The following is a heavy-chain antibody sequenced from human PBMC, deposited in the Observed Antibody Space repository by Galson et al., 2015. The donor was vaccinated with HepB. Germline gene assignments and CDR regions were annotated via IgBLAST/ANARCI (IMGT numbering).Heavy chain of an antibody. CDR3: ARVGRDSSGWTYNWFDP. CDR2: IYHSGST. Sequence: LSLTYAVSGGSISSGGYSWSWIRQPPGKGLEWIGYIYHSGSTYYNPSLKSRVTISVDRSKNQFSLKLSSVTAADTAVYYCARVGRDSSGWTYNWFDPWGQGTLVTVSS. V-gene: IGHV4-30-2*01. D-gene: IGHD6-19*01. CDR1: GGSISSGGYS. J-gene: IGHJ5*02.